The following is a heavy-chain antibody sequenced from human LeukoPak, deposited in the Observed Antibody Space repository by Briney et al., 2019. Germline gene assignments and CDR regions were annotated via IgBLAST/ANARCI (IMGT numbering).Heavy chain of an antibody. CDR3: ARVASGTFDY. Sequence: GGSLRLSCAASGFSFSSYSLNWVRQAPGKGLEWVSSIIITTSYIYYADSVKGRFTISRDNAKNSLYLQMNSLRAEDTAVYYCARVASGTFDYWGQGTLVTVSS. CDR1: GFSFSSYS. V-gene: IGHV3-21*01. CDR2: IIITTSYI. J-gene: IGHJ4*02. D-gene: IGHD1-26*01.